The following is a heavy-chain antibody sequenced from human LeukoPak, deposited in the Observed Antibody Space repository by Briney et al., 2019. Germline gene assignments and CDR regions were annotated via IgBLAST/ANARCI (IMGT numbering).Heavy chain of an antibody. CDR3: ARDDYRGVTNFDP. CDR1: GGPISPYF. D-gene: IGHD3-10*01. V-gene: IGHV4-59*01. Sequence: PSETLSLTCTVSGGPISPYFWSWFRQPPGKGLEWIGYISYTGSTIYSPSLKSGVTISVDASKNQFSLQLTSVTAADTAVYYCARDDYRGVTNFDPWGQGTLVTVSS. J-gene: IGHJ5*02. CDR2: ISYTGST.